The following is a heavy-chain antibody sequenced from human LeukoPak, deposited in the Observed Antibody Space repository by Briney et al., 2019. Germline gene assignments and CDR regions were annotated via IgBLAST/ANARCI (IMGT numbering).Heavy chain of an antibody. CDR1: GGSITTTNY. J-gene: IGHJ4*02. D-gene: IGHD1-26*01. V-gene: IGHV4-4*02. Sequence: SGTLSLTCGVSGGSITTTNYWSWVRQPPGGGLEWIGEISLAGRTRYNPSLKSRVNISIDESKNHRYLNLASVTAADTAVYYCSRESGPFCPFGHWGQGTLVAVTS. CDR3: SRESGPFCPFGH. CDR2: ISLAGRT.